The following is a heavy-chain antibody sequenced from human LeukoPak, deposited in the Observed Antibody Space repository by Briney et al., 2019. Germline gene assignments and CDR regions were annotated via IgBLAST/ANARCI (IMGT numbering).Heavy chain of an antibody. V-gene: IGHV4-34*01. Sequence: SETLSLTCAVYGGSFSGYYWSWIRQPPGKGLEWIGEINHSGSTNYNPSLKSRVTISVDMSKNQFSLRVTSVTAADTAVYYCARSWGYDFWTGNLLDYWGQGTLVSVSS. J-gene: IGHJ4*02. CDR3: ARSWGYDFWTGNLLDY. CDR1: GGSFSGYY. D-gene: IGHD3-3*01. CDR2: INHSGST.